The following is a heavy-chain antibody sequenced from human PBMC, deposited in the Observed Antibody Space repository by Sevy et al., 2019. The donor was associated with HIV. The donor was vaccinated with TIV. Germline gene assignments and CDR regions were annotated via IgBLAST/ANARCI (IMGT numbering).Heavy chain of an antibody. CDR3: AKRKLERQGFDY. Sequence: GGSLRLSCAASGFTFSSYAMSWVRQAPGKGLECVSAISGSGGSTYYADSVKGRFTISRDNSKNTLYLQMNSLRAEDTAVYYCAKRKLERQGFDYWGQGTLVTVSS. CDR2: ISGSGGST. J-gene: IGHJ4*02. CDR1: GFTFSSYA. V-gene: IGHV3-23*01.